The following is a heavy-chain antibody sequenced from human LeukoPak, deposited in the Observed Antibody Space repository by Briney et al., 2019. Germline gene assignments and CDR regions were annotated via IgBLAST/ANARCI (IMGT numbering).Heavy chain of an antibody. Sequence: ASVKVSCKASGYTFTSYYMNWVRQAPGQGLEWMGKINPSDGGTDFAQNFQGRVTMTRDTSTSTVYMELSSLRFEDTAVYYCVRGWWGTDYGWTNWFDPWGQGTLVTVSS. CDR3: VRGWWGTDYGWTNWFDP. D-gene: IGHD4-17*01. CDR2: INPSDGGT. V-gene: IGHV1-46*01. J-gene: IGHJ5*02. CDR1: GYTFTSYY.